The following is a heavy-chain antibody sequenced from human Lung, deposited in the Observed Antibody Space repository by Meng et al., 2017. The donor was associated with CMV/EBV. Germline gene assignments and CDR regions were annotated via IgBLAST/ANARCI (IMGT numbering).Heavy chain of an antibody. Sequence: QGSGPGSVKPSQTLSLTCTVSGGSISSGDYYWSWIRQPPGKGLEWIGYIYYSGSTYYNPSLKSRVTISVDTSKNQFSLKLSSVTAADTAVYYCARGYYDSSGYGYWYFDLWGRGTLVTVSS. CDR2: IYYSGST. J-gene: IGHJ2*01. D-gene: IGHD3-22*01. CDR1: GGSISSGDYY. V-gene: IGHV4-30-4*01. CDR3: ARGYYDSSGYGYWYFDL.